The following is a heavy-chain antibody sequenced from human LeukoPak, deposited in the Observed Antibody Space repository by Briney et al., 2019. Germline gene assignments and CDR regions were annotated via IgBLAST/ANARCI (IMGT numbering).Heavy chain of an antibody. CDR1: GFTFSSYA. CDR3: AKDGSPPGYSSA. V-gene: IGHV3-23*01. J-gene: IGHJ4*02. D-gene: IGHD6-19*01. Sequence: LPGGSLGLSCAASGFTFSSYAMSWVRQAPGKGLEWVSSISGSGGSTFYADSVKGRFTISRDYSKNTLYLQMNSLRAEDTALYYCAKDGSPPGYSSAWGQGTLVTVSS. CDR2: ISGSGGST.